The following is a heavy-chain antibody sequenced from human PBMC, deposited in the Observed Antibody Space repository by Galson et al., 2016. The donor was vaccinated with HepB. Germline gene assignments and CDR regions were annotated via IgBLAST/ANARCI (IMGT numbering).Heavy chain of an antibody. J-gene: IGHJ3*02. V-gene: IGHV4-34*01. CDR2: VNESGRS. D-gene: IGHD3-3*01. Sequence: LTCAVSGGTFNGYYWSWIRQTPGKGLEWIGEVNESGRSNYNPSLKSRVTLSVDTSKNQFSLKLSSVTAADTAVYYCARGGRYLEWLLKAFDIWGQGTMVTVSS. CDR3: ARGGRYLEWLLKAFDI. CDR1: GGTFNGYY.